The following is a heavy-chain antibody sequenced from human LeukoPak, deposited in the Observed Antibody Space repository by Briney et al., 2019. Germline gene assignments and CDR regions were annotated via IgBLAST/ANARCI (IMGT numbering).Heavy chain of an antibody. Sequence: GSLRLSCTASGFTFSDYYMNWIRQAPGKGLEWIGSIYYSGSTYYNPSLKSRVIMSVDTSKNQFSLKLSSVTAADTAVYYCARHEWGITNAFDIWGQGTMVTVSS. V-gene: IGHV4-39*01. D-gene: IGHD1-14*01. CDR1: GFTFSDYY. J-gene: IGHJ3*02. CDR3: ARHEWGITNAFDI. CDR2: IYYSGST.